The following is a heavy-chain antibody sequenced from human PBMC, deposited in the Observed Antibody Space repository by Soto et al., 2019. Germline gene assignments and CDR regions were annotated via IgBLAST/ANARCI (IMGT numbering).Heavy chain of an antibody. D-gene: IGHD1-26*01. V-gene: IGHV3-23*01. CDR3: ARRGSGSDYDY. J-gene: IGHJ4*02. CDR2: ISGSGGSK. Sequence: EVQLLESGGGLVQPGGSLRLSCAASGFTFSSYAMRWVRQAPVKGLEWVAAISGSGGSKYYADSVKGRFTISRDNTKNTLYLQMNSLRAEDTAVYYCARRGSGSDYDYWGQGTLVTVSS. CDR1: GFTFSSYA.